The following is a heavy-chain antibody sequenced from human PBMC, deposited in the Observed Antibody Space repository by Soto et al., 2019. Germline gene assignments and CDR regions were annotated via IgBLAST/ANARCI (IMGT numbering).Heavy chain of an antibody. Sequence: QRQLQESGPGLVKPSETLSLTCTVSGGSISSSSYWGWIRQPPGKGLEWIGSIYSIGSTYYNPSLKNRVTISVDTFKNQFSLKLSSVTAADTAVYYCRRSSRYSTDVWGQGTTVTVSS. CDR2: IYSIGST. J-gene: IGHJ6*02. CDR3: RRSSRYSTDV. V-gene: IGHV4-39*01. D-gene: IGHD6-13*01. CDR1: GGSISSSSY.